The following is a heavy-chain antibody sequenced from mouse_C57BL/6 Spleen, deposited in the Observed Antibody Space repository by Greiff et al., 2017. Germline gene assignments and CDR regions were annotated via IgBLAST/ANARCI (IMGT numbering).Heavy chain of an antibody. CDR1: GYPFTSYW. CDR3: ARGGTNWDYFDY. Sequence: QVQLKQPGAELVRPGSSVKLSCKASGYPFTSYWMHWVKQRPIQGLEWIGNIDPSDSETHYNQKFKDKATLTVDKSSSTAYMQLSSLTSEDSAVYYCARGGTNWDYFDYWGQGTTLTVSS. V-gene: IGHV1-52*01. D-gene: IGHD4-1*01. CDR2: IDPSDSET. J-gene: IGHJ2*01.